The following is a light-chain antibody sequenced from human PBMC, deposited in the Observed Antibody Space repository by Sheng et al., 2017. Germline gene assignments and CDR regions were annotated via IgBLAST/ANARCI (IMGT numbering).Light chain of an antibody. Sequence: EIVMTQSPAILSVSLGERATLSCRASQSVAGNLAWYRQTPGQAPRLLVYGASTRATGIPARFSGSGSETEFTLSISSLQSGDVAVYYCQQYNNWPRTFGQGTRLEIK. CDR1: QSVAGN. V-gene: IGKV3-15*01. CDR2: GAS. CDR3: QQYNNWPRT. J-gene: IGKJ5*01.